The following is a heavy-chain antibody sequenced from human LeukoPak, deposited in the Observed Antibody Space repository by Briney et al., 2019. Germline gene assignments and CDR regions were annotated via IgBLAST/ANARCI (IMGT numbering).Heavy chain of an antibody. D-gene: IGHD3-10*01. J-gene: IGHJ5*02. CDR1: VGTFSSYA. Sequence: SVKVSCKASVGTFSSYAISWVRRAPGQGLEWMGGIIPIFGTANYAQKFQGRVTITTDESTSTAYMELSSLRSEDTAVYYCARRATYYYGSGSSTTFDPWGQGTLVTLSS. CDR3: ARRATYYYGSGSSTTFDP. CDR2: IIPIFGTA. V-gene: IGHV1-69*05.